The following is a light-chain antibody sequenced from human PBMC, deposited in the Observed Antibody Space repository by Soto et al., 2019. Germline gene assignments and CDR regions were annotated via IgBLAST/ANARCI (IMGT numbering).Light chain of an antibody. V-gene: IGKV3-15*01. J-gene: IGKJ1*01. CDR2: GAS. CDR3: QQYNNWPPGT. Sequence: EIVMTQSPATLSVFPGERATLSCRASQSVSSNLAWYQQKPGQAPRLLIYGASTRATGIPARFSGSGSGTEFTLTISSLQSEDFAVYYCQQYNNWPPGTFGQGTKVEI. CDR1: QSVSSN.